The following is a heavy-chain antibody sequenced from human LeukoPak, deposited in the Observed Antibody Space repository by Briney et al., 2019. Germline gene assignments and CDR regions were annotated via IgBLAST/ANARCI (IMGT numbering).Heavy chain of an antibody. J-gene: IGHJ4*02. D-gene: IGHD6-19*01. V-gene: IGHV3-74*01. CDR2: ISNDGSII. CDR3: TRGGSSGLFY. CDR1: GFTFSTYW. Sequence: PGGSLRLSCAASGFTFSTYWVHWVRQAPGKGLVWVSRISNDGSIINYADSVKGRFTISRDNAKNTLYLQMNSLRAEDTAVYYCTRGGSSGLFYWGQGTLVTVSS.